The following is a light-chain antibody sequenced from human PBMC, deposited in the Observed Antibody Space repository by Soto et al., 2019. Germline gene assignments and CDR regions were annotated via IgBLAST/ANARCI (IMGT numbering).Light chain of an antibody. CDR2: ATS. V-gene: IGKV1-39*01. CDR1: QSISSY. Sequence: DIQMTQSPSSLSASVGDRVTITCRARQSISSYLSWYHQKPGKAPKLLIYATSSLQSGVPLRFSGSGSGTDFTLTISSLQPEDSATYYCQQSYSTPYTFGQGTKVDIK. J-gene: IGKJ2*01. CDR3: QQSYSTPYT.